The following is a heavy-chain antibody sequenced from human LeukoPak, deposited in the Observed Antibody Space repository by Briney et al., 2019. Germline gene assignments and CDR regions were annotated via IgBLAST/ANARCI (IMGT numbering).Heavy chain of an antibody. CDR2: IIPIFGTA. J-gene: IGHJ6*03. CDR3: ARDRYSSSWSHYYYMDV. CDR1: GGTFSSYA. Sequence: SVKVSCKASGGTFSSYAISWVRQAPGQGLEWMGGIIPIFGTANYAQKFQGRVTITADESTSTAYMELSSLRSEDTAVYYCARDRYSSSWSHYYYMDVWGKGTTVTISS. D-gene: IGHD6-13*01. V-gene: IGHV1-69*13.